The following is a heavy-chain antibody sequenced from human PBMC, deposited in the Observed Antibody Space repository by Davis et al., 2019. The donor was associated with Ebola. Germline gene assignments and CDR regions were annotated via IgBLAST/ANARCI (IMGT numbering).Heavy chain of an antibody. CDR3: ATLRVGVTTVWFDP. CDR2: FDPEDGKR. CDR1: GYNFTKLS. Sequence: ASVKVSCKVSGYNFTKLSIHWLRQAPGKGLEWMGGFDPEDGKRINAQKFQGRVTMTEDTSADTAYMELNSLTSEDTAVYYCATLRVGVTTVWFDPWGQGTLVTVSS. D-gene: IGHD1-26*01. J-gene: IGHJ5*02. V-gene: IGHV1-24*01.